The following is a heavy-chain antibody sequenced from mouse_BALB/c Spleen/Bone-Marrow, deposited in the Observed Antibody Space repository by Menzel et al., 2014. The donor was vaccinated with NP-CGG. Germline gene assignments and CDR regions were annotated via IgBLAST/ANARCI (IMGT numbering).Heavy chain of an antibody. CDR2: ISTYYGDA. D-gene: IGHD1-1*01. CDR1: GYTFTDYS. CDR3: ARGVTTGAMDY. Sequence: VHLVESGAELVRPGVSVKISCKGSGYTFTDYSIHWIKQSHAKSLEWIGAISTYYGDATNNQKFKGKATLTVDKSSSTAYMELARLASEDSVIYYCARGVTTGAMDYWGQGTSVTVSS. V-gene: IGHV1-67*01. J-gene: IGHJ4*01.